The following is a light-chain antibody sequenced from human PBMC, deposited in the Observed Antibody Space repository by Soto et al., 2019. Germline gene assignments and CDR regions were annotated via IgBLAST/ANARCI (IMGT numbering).Light chain of an antibody. CDR3: GTWDSSLSAGEDWV. CDR2: ENN. J-gene: IGLJ3*02. V-gene: IGLV1-51*02. Sequence: QAVLTQPPSVSAAPGQKVTISCSGSSSNIGNNYVSWYQQLPGTAPKLLIYENNKRPSGIPDRFSGSKSGTSATLGITGLQTGDEADYYCGTWDSSLSAGEDWVFGGGTKLTVL. CDR1: SSNIGNNY.